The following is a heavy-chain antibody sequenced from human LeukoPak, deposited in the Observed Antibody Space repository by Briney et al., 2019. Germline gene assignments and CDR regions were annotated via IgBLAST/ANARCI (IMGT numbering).Heavy chain of an antibody. CDR3: ASTAPASTYYYYYYMDV. CDR1: GYTFTGYY. Sequence: ASVKVSCKASGYTFTGYYMHWVRQAPGQGLEWMGRINPNSGGTNYAQKFQGRVTMTRDTSISTAYMELSRLRSDDTAVYYCASTAPASTYYYYYYMDVWGKGTTVTVSS. D-gene: IGHD5-18*01. J-gene: IGHJ6*03. CDR2: INPNSGGT. V-gene: IGHV1-2*06.